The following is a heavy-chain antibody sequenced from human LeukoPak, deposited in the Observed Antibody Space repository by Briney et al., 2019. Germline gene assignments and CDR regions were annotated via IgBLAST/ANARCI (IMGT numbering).Heavy chain of an antibody. V-gene: IGHV4-59*01. J-gene: IGHJ6*03. CDR1: GGSIGSYY. D-gene: IGHD5-18*01. CDR2: IYYSGST. CDR3: ARDMVTRWDYYYYMDV. Sequence: KSSETLSLTCTVSGGSIGSYYWSWIRQPPGKGLEWIGYIYYSGSTNYNPSLKSRVTISVDTSKNQFSLKLSSVTAADTAVYYCARDMVTRWDYYYYMDVWGKGTTVTVSS.